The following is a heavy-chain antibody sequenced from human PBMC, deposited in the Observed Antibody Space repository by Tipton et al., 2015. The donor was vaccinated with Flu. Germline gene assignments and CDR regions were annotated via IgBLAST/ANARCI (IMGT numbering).Heavy chain of an antibody. V-gene: IGHV4-59*01. CDR3: ARGDCSSTSCLDY. CDR2: SYYSGST. D-gene: IGHD2-2*01. Sequence: TLSLTCTVSGGSISSYYWSWIRQPPGKGLEWIGYSYYSGSTNYNPSLKSRVTISVDTSKNQFSLKLSSVTAADTAVYYCARGDCSSTSCLDYWGQGTLVTVSS. CDR1: GGSISSYY. J-gene: IGHJ4*02.